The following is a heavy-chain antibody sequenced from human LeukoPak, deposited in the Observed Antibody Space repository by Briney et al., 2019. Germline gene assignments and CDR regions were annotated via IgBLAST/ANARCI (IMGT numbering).Heavy chain of an antibody. CDR3: AGSVGVRGPSNWFDP. V-gene: IGHV5-51*01. D-gene: IGHD3-10*01. Sequence: GESLKISCKGSGYSFTSYWIGWVRQMPGKGLEWMGIIYPGDSDTRYSPSFQGQVTISADKSISTAYLQWSSLKASDTAMYYCAGSVGVRGPSNWFDPWGQGTLVTVSS. CDR2: IYPGDSDT. J-gene: IGHJ5*02. CDR1: GYSFTSYW.